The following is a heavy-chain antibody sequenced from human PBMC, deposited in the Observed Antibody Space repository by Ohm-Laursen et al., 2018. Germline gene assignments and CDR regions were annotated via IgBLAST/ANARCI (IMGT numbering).Heavy chain of an antibody. V-gene: IGHV3-9*01. J-gene: IGHJ3*02. Sequence: SLRLSCTASGFTFDDYAMHWVRQAPGKGLEWVSGISWNSGSIGYADSVKGRFTISRDNSKNTLHLQMNSLRAEDTAVYYCAKDLPYDSSGYTDAFDIWGQGTMVTVSS. CDR3: AKDLPYDSSGYTDAFDI. CDR1: GFTFDDYA. CDR2: ISWNSGSI. D-gene: IGHD3-22*01.